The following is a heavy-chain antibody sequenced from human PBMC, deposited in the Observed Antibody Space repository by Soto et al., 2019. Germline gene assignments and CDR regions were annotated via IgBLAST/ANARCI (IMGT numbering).Heavy chain of an antibody. CDR2: IYWDDDK. V-gene: IGHV2-5*02. Sequence: QITLKESGPTLVKPTQTLTLTCTFSGFSFSTDGMGVGWIRQPPGKALEWLALIYWDDDKRFSPSQKSRLTIXEDGSRNQVVLTLTNMDPADTATYYCAHVYWAASGTRYYFDYWGQGTLVTVSS. CDR3: AHVYWAASGTRYYFDY. D-gene: IGHD1-7*01. J-gene: IGHJ4*02. CDR1: GFSFSTDGMG.